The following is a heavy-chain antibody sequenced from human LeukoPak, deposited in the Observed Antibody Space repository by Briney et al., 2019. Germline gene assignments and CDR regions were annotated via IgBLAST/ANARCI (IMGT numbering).Heavy chain of an antibody. CDR3: AKDKGGQLPDAFDI. CDR1: GFTFSNYV. J-gene: IGHJ3*02. D-gene: IGHD2-15*01. Sequence: LAGGSLRLSCAASGFTFSNYVMSWVRQAPGKGLEWVSAISDSGGSTNYADSVKGRFTISRDNSKNTLYLQMNSLRAEDTAVYYCAKDKGGQLPDAFDIWGQGTMVTVSS. CDR2: ISDSGGST. V-gene: IGHV3-23*01.